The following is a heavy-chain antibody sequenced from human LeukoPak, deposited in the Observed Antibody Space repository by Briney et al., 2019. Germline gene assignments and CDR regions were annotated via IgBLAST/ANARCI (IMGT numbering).Heavy chain of an antibody. CDR1: GYTFTGYY. CDR3: ARGSLNYYDFWSGYYSY. J-gene: IGHJ4*02. V-gene: IGHV1-2*02. CDR2: INPNSGGT. Sequence: ASVKVSCKASGYTFTGYYMHWVRQAPGQGLEWMGWINPNSGGTNYAQKFQGRVTMTRDTSISTAYMELSRLRSDDTAVYYCARGSLNYYDFWSGYYSYWGQGTLVTVSS. D-gene: IGHD3-3*01.